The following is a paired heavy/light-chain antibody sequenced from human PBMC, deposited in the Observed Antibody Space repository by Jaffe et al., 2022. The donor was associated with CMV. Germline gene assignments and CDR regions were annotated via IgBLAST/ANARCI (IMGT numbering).Light chain of an antibody. CDR2: KAS. Sequence: DIQMTQSPSTLSASLGDRVTITCRASQSISTWLAWYQQKPGKAPKLLIYKASILESGVPSRFSGSGSGTDFTLTISNLQPDDFATYYCQQYNSNSRTFGQGTKVETK. CDR1: QSISTW. V-gene: IGKV1-5*03. CDR3: QQYNSNSRT. J-gene: IGKJ1*01.
Heavy chain of an antibody. J-gene: IGHJ4*02. CDR3: TINDFWSDYHIINTFDY. CDR2: IRSKAYGGTA. V-gene: IGHV3-49*04. Sequence: EVQLVESGGGLVQPGRSLRLSCRASGYTFGDYVVSWVRQAPGKGLEWVGFIRSKAYGGTAEYAASVKGRFSISREDSKSTAYLQINSLKTEDTAVYYCTINDFWSDYHIINTFDYWGQGTLVTVSS. D-gene: IGHD3-3*01. CDR1: GYTFGDYV.